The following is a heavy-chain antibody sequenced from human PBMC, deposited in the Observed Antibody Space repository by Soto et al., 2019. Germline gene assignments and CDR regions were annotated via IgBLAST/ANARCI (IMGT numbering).Heavy chain of an antibody. CDR2: IWYDGSNK. CDR1: GFTFSSYG. J-gene: IGHJ3*02. Sequence: GGSLRLSCAASGFTFSSYGMHWVRQAPGKGLEWVAVIWYDGSNKYYADSVKGRFTISRDNSKNTLHLQMNSLRAEDTAVYYCAAVRYSPPDISFDIWGQGTMVTVSS. D-gene: IGHD2-15*01. V-gene: IGHV3-33*01. CDR3: AAVRYSPPDISFDI.